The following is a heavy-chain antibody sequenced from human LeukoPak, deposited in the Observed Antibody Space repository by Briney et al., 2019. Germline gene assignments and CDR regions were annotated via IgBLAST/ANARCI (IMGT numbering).Heavy chain of an antibody. CDR3: ARGISATGNFDY. CDR1: SASINNNNDY. CDR2: IYYTGRT. D-gene: IGHD2-21*01. V-gene: IGHV4-39*07. J-gene: IGHJ4*02. Sequence: PSETLSLTCTVSSASINNNNDYWAWIRQPPGKGLEWIGSIYYTGRTNYNPSLKSRVTISVDTSKNQFSVKLNSVTAADTAVFYCARGISATGNFDYWGQGTLVSVSS.